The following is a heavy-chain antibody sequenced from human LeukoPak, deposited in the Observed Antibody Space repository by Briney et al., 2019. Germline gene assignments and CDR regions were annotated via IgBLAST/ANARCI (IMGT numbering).Heavy chain of an antibody. CDR3: AKSDCGTIGCKLLNY. V-gene: IGHV3-53*01. J-gene: IGHJ4*02. Sequence: GGSLRLSCAASGSTGITNGMSWVRQAPGKGLEWVSIIYGGDTTFYGESVKGRCTISRDSSKNTLYLQMDSLRAEDTALYYCAKSDCGTIGCKLLNYWGQGTLVTVSS. D-gene: IGHD2-21*01. CDR1: GSTGITNG. CDR2: IYGGDTT.